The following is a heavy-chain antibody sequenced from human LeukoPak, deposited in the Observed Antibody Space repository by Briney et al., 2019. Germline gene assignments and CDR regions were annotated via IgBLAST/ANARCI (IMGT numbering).Heavy chain of an antibody. J-gene: IGHJ4*02. Sequence: GGSLRLSCAASGFTLSSYGMHWVRQAPGKGLEWVAVISYDGSNKYYADSVKGRFTISRDNSKNTLYLQMNSLRAEDTAVYYCVAIKVLLWGQGTLVTVSS. D-gene: IGHD5-24*01. CDR1: GFTLSSYG. V-gene: IGHV3-30*03. CDR3: VAIKVLL. CDR2: ISYDGSNK.